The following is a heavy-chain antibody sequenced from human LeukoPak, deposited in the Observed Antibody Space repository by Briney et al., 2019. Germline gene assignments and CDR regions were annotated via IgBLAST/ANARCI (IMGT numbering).Heavy chain of an antibody. J-gene: IGHJ4*02. D-gene: IGHD5-18*01. Sequence: SETLSLTCTVSGGXISSYYCSWIRQPPGKGQEWIGYIYYSGSTSYNPSLKSRVNISVDTSKNQFSLKLSSVTAADTAVYYCARGGRDTAMVLDYWGQGTLVTVSS. CDR2: IYYSGST. CDR3: ARGGRDTAMVLDY. V-gene: IGHV4-59*01. CDR1: GGXISSYY.